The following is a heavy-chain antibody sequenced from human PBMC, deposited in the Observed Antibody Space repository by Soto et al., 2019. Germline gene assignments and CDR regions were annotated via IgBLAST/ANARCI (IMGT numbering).Heavy chain of an antibody. CDR2: TRNKANHYTT. CDR1: GFTLSDYY. D-gene: IGHD3-10*01. J-gene: IGHJ4*02. CDR3: SRSRRGVTHDS. V-gene: IGHV3-72*01. Sequence: EVQLVESGGGLVQPGGSLRLSCAASGFTLSDYYMEWVRQAPGQGLEWIGLTRNKANHYTTEYAASVKGRFTISRDDSKNSLYLQMSSLNTEDTALYYCSRSRRGVTHDSWGQGTMVTVSS.